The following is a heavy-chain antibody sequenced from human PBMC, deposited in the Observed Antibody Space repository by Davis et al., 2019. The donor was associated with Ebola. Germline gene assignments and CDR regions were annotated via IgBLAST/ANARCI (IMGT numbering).Heavy chain of an antibody. V-gene: IGHV4-39*01. CDR1: GGSISSSSYY. CDR3: ARVFAQQDWYFDL. J-gene: IGHJ2*01. CDR2: IYYSGST. D-gene: IGHD6-13*01. Sequence: SETLSLTCTVSGGSISSSSYYWGWIRQPPGKGLEWIGSIYYSGSTYYNPSLKSRVTISVDTSKNQFSLKLSSVTAADTAVYYCARVFAQQDWYFDLWGRGTLVTVSS.